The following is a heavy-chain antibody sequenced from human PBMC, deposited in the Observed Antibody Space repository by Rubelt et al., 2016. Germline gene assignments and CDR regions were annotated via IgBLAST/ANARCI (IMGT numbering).Heavy chain of an antibody. Sequence: QVQLQESGPGLVKPSETLSLTCTVSGGSISGYYWSWIRQSPEKGLEWIGDIHYRGSTNYKPSLKSRVTVSVDSSKNQFSLKLRSVTAADTAVYYCARHPDKYSSGWGYFDYWGQGTLVTVSS. D-gene: IGHD6-19*01. CDR2: IHYRGST. V-gene: IGHV4-59*08. CDR1: GGSISGYY. J-gene: IGHJ4*02. CDR3: ARHPDKYSSGWGYFDY.